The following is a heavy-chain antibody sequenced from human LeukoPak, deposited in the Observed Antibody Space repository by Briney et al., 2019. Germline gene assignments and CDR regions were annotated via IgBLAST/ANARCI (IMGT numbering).Heavy chain of an antibody. J-gene: IGHJ4*02. CDR1: GFTFSSYA. D-gene: IGHD3-9*01. Sequence: GGSLRLSCAASGFTFSSYAMHWVRQAPGKGLEWVAVISYDGSNKYYADSVKGRFTISRDNSKNTLYLQMNSLRAEDTAVYYCARALKILTFDYWGQGTLVTVSS. CDR3: ARALKILTFDY. CDR2: ISYDGSNK. V-gene: IGHV3-30*04.